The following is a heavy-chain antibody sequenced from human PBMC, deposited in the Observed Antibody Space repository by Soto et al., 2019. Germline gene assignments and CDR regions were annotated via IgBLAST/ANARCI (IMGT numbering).Heavy chain of an antibody. Sequence: QVQLQESGPGLVKPSETLSLTCTVSGGSVSSGNQYWSWIRQPPGKGLEWIGYIYNSGSTDYNPSLRSRVSISVDTSKNQFSLNRSSVTAADTAMYLCASGSSVSAYIDSWGQGTLVTVSS. V-gene: IGHV4-61*01. J-gene: IGHJ4*02. D-gene: IGHD6-13*01. CDR2: IYNSGST. CDR1: GGSVSSGNQY. CDR3: ASGSSVSAYIDS.